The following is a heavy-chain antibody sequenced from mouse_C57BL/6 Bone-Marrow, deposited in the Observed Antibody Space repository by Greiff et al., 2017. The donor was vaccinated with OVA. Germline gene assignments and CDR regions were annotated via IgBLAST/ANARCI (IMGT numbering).Heavy chain of an antibody. CDR1: GSTFSDYY. CDR3: ARMGYSGFDY. CDR2: INYDGSST. Sequence: EVQVVESEGGLVQPGSSMKLSCTASGSTFSDYYMAWVRQVPEKGLEWVANINYDGSSTYYLDSLKSRFIISRDNAKNILYLQMSSLKSEDTATYYCARMGYSGFDYWGQGTTLTVSS. D-gene: IGHD2-3*01. J-gene: IGHJ2*01. V-gene: IGHV5-16*01.